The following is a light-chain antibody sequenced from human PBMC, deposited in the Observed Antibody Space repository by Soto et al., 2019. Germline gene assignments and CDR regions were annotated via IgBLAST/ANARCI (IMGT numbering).Light chain of an antibody. CDR3: QQRTNWPRSFT. CDR2: DTS. Sequence: EIVLTQSPATLSLSPGERATLSCRASQSVSSYLAWYQQKPGQAPRLLIYDTSKRATGIPARFSGSGSGTDFTLTISSLAPEDFAVYYCQQRTNWPRSFTFGPGTKVDIK. CDR1: QSVSSY. V-gene: IGKV3-11*01. J-gene: IGKJ3*01.